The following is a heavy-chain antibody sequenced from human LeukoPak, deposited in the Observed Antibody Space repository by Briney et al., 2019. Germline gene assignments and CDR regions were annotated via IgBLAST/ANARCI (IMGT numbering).Heavy chain of an antibody. CDR3: AMLAKMATIDDFDY. CDR1: GFSFSSYW. D-gene: IGHD5-24*01. Sequence: GGSLRLSCAASGFSFSSYWMHWVRQAPGKGLAWVSRISSDASSTNYADSVKGRFTISRDNAKNTLYLQMNSLRAEDTAVYYCAMLAKMATIDDFDYWGQGTLVTVSS. CDR2: ISSDASST. V-gene: IGHV3-74*01. J-gene: IGHJ4*02.